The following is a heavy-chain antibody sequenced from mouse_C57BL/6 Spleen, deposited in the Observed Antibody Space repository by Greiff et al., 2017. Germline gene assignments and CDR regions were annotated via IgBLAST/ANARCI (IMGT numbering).Heavy chain of an antibody. CDR3: ARQNWNY. Sequence: EVQLVESGGDLVKPGGSLKLSCAASGFTFSSYGMSWVRQTPDKRLEWVATISSGGSYTYYPDSVKGRFTISRDNAKNTLYLQMSSLKSEDTAMYYCARQNWNYWGQGTTLTVSS. D-gene: IGHD4-1*01. CDR1: GFTFSSYG. J-gene: IGHJ2*01. CDR2: ISSGGSYT. V-gene: IGHV5-6*01.